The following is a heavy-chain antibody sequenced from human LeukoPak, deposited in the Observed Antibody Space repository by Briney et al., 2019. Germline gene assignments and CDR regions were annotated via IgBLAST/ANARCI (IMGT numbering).Heavy chain of an antibody. Sequence: GGSLRLSCAASGFTFSSDAMSWVRQAPVRGLEWVSTITSSGGSTYYADSVTGRFTISRDNSKNTLYLQMNSLRAEDTAVYYCAKDQTGMDVWGPGTTVTVSS. CDR3: AKDQTGMDV. CDR1: GFTFSSDA. J-gene: IGHJ6*02. CDR2: ITSSGGST. V-gene: IGHV3-23*01.